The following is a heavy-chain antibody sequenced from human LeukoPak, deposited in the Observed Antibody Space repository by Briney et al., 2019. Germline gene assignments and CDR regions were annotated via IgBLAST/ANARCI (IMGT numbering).Heavy chain of an antibody. CDR1: GFTFSSYA. Sequence: GGSLRLSCAASGFTFSSYAMHWVRQAPGKGLEWVAVILYDGSNKYYADSVKGRFTISRDNSKNTLYLQMNSLRAEDTAVYYCARWGFGESYWGQGTLVTVSS. J-gene: IGHJ4*02. D-gene: IGHD1-26*01. CDR3: ARWGFGESY. CDR2: ILYDGSNK. V-gene: IGHV3-30-3*01.